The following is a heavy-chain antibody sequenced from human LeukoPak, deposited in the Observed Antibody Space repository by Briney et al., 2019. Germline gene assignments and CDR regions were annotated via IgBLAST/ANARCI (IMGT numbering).Heavy chain of an antibody. CDR2: ISYDGSNK. J-gene: IGHJ4*02. CDR1: GFTFSSYA. D-gene: IGHD3-22*01. CDR3: ARSRITMIVVVTYFDY. V-gene: IGHV3-30-3*01. Sequence: PGGSLRLSCAASGFTFSSYAMHWVRQAPGKGLEWVAVISYDGSNKYYADSVKGRFTISRDNSKNTLYLQMNSLRAEDTAVYYCARSRITMIVVVTYFDYWGQGTLVTASS.